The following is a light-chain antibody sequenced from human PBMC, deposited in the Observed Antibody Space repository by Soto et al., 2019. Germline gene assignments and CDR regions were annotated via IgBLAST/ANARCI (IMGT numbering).Light chain of an antibody. CDR1: SSDVGGYNY. Sequence: QSALTQPASVSGSPGQSITISCTGTSSDVGGYNYVSWYQQHPDKAPKLMIYDVSNRPSGVSNRFSGSKSGNTASLTISGLQAEDEADYYCSSYTSSSTLVFGGGTQLTVL. CDR3: SSYTSSSTLV. CDR2: DVS. V-gene: IGLV2-14*01. J-gene: IGLJ2*01.